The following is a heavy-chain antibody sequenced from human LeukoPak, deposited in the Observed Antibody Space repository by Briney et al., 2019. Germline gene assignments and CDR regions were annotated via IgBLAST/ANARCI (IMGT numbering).Heavy chain of an antibody. CDR1: EFSFSNYA. J-gene: IGHJ4*02. Sequence: EGSLTLSCAASEFSFSNYAMTWVRQAPGKGLEWDSSIIGSGGSTYYADPVKGRFTNSRDNSKNTLYLQMNIRRAEDTAGDYCAKGLAAACRMYFDYWGQGNRVTVSS. CDR2: IIGSGGST. D-gene: IGHD6-13*01. V-gene: IGHV3-23*01. CDR3: AKGLAAACRMYFDY.